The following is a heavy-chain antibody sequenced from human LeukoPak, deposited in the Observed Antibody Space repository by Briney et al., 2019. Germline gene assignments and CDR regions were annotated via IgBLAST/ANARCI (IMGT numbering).Heavy chain of an antibody. CDR1: GFTFSDYY. J-gene: IGHJ5*02. CDR2: ISSSSSYT. V-gene: IGHV3-11*06. CDR3: AKLLSGYCSRTSCLNWFDP. Sequence: GGSLRLSCTASGFTFSDYYMSWIRQAPGKGLEWVSYISSSSSYTNYADSVKGRFTISRDNAKNSLYLQMNSLRAEDTAVYYCAKLLSGYCSRTSCLNWFDPWGQGTLVTVSS. D-gene: IGHD2-2*01.